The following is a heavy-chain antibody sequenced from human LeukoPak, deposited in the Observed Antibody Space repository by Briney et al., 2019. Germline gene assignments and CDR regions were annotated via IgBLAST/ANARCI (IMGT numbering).Heavy chain of an antibody. Sequence: PSETLSLTCTVSGYSISSGYYWGWIRQPPGKGLEWIGNIYHSGIIYYNPSLKSRVTISVDTSKNQFSLKLSSVTAADTAVYYCARGSGWYPSDFDHWGQGTLVTVSS. D-gene: IGHD6-19*01. CDR1: GYSISSGYY. CDR3: ARGSGWYPSDFDH. V-gene: IGHV4-38-2*02. CDR2: IYHSGII. J-gene: IGHJ4*02.